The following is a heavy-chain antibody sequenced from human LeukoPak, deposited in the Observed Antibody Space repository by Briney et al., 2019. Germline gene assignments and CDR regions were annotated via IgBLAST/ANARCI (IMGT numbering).Heavy chain of an antibody. Sequence: SETLSLTCTVSGGSISSYYWSWIRQPAGKGLEWIGRIYTTGSTNNNPSLKSRVTMSVDTSKNQFSLKLSSVTAADTAVYYCARETRGYCSSTSCYSYYYMDVWGKGTTLTVSS. V-gene: IGHV4-4*07. D-gene: IGHD2-2*02. CDR2: IYTTGST. CDR3: ARETRGYCSSTSCYSYYYMDV. CDR1: GGSISSYY. J-gene: IGHJ6*03.